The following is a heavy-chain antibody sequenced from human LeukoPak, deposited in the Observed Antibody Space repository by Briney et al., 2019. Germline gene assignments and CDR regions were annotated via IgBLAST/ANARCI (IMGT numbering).Heavy chain of an antibody. CDR1: GYTLTSYD. J-gene: IGHJ4*02. D-gene: IGHD6-6*01. Sequence: GASVKVSCKASGYTLTSYDIDWVRQATGQGLEWMGWMNPNSGNTGYAQKFQGRVNMTRNTSISTAYMELSSLESEDTAVYYCARRRSGSSGPPSDHWGQGTLVTVSS. CDR3: ARRRSGSSGPPSDH. CDR2: MNPNSGNT. V-gene: IGHV1-8*01.